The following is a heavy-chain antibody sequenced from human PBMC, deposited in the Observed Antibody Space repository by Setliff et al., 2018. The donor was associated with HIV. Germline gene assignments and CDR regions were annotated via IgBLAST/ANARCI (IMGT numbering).Heavy chain of an antibody. CDR1: GFTFSSYS. V-gene: IGHV3-48*04. Sequence: SLRLSCAASGFTFSSYSMNWVRQAPGKGLEWLSYISSSSSTIYYADSVKGRFTISRDNAKNSLYLQMSRVRVEDTAIYYCARGAGYENRRYYNYGFDKWLLLRRDAFDIWGQGTMVTVSS. D-gene: IGHD3-22*01. CDR2: ISSSSSTI. J-gene: IGHJ3*02. CDR3: ARGAGYENRRYYNYGFDKWLLLRRDAFDI.